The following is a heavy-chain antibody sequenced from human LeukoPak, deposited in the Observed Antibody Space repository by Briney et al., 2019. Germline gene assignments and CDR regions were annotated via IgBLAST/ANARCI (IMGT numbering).Heavy chain of an antibody. V-gene: IGHV3-15*01. D-gene: IGHD3-10*01. CDR3: TLPWGSGSYYDY. CDR1: GFTFSNAG. J-gene: IGHJ4*02. CDR2: IKSKTDGGTT. Sequence: PGGSLRLSCAASGFTFSNAGMSWVRQAPGKGLEWVGRIKSKTDGGTTDYAAPVKGRFTISRDDSKNTLFLQMNSLKTEDTAVYYCTLPWGSGSYYDYWGQGTLVTVSS.